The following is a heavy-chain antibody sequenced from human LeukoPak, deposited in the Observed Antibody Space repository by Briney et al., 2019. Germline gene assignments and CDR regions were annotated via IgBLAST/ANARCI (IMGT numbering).Heavy chain of an antibody. Sequence: GGSLRLSCAASGFTFSSYGMHWVRQAPGKGLEWVAVISYDGSNKYYADSVKGRFTISRDNSKNTLYLQMNSLRAEDTAVYYCAKDDSITMIVEGYFDYWGQGTLVTVSS. CDR3: AKDDSITMIVEGYFDY. J-gene: IGHJ4*02. CDR1: GFTFSSYG. CDR2: ISYDGSNK. D-gene: IGHD3-22*01. V-gene: IGHV3-30*18.